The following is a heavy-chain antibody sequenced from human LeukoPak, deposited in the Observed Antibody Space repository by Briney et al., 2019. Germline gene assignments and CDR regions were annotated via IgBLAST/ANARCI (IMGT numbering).Heavy chain of an antibody. D-gene: IGHD3-3*01. V-gene: IGHV4-38-2*02. CDR2: IYHSGST. Sequence: SETLSLTCTVSGYSISSGYYWGWIRQPPGKGLEWIGNIYHSGSTYYNPSLKSRVTISVDTSKNQFSLKLSSVTAADTAMYYCARVYVWWSGYPNYFDYWGQGTLVTVSS. CDR3: ARVYVWWSGYPNYFDY. CDR1: GYSISSGYY. J-gene: IGHJ4*02.